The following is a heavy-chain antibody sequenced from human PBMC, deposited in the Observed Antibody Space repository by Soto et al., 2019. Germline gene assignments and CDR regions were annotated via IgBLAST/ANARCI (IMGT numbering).Heavy chain of an antibody. CDR2: ISAYNGNT. Sequence: ASVKVSCKASGYTFTSYGISWARQAPGQGLEWMGWISAYNGNTNYAQKLQGRVTMTTDTSTSTAYMELRSLRSDDTAVYCCARDNDPYYYYGMDVWGQGTTVTVSS. D-gene: IGHD1-1*01. J-gene: IGHJ6*02. CDR3: ARDNDPYYYYGMDV. V-gene: IGHV1-18*04. CDR1: GYTFTSYG.